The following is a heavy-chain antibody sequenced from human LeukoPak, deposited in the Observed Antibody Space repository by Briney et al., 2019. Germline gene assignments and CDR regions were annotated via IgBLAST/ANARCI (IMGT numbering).Heavy chain of an antibody. CDR3: ARTKRAPAASPFDY. D-gene: IGHD2-2*01. CDR2: INPNSGGT. CDR1: GYTFTGYY. Sequence: ASVKVSCKASGYTFTGYYMHWVRQAPGQGLEWMGWINPNSGGTNYAQKFQGRVTMTRDTSISTTYMELSRQRSDDTAVYYCARTKRAPAASPFDYWGQGTLVTVSS. V-gene: IGHV1-2*02. J-gene: IGHJ4*02.